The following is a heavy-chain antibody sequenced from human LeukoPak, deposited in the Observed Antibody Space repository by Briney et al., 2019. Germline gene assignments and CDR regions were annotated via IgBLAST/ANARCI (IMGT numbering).Heavy chain of an antibody. V-gene: IGHV3-23*01. CDR3: AKDPASASYLTWLFDY. CDR1: GFTFSSYA. Sequence: GGSLRLSCAASGFTFSSYAMSWVRQAPGKGLEWVSAISGSGGSTYYADSVKGRFTISRDNSKNTLYLQMNSLRAEDTAVYYCAKDPASASYLTWLFDYWGQGTLVTVSS. CDR2: ISGSGGST. D-gene: IGHD1-26*01. J-gene: IGHJ4*02.